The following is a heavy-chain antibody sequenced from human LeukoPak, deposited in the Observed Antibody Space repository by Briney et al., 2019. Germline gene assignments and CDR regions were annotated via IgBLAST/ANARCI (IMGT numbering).Heavy chain of an antibody. Sequence: GGSLRLSCAASGFTFSSYAMSWVRQAPGKGLEWVAVIADDGKDKHYVESVKGRFTISRDNSKNTLYLQMNSLRVEDTAVYYCARDRHIAAAGYYFDYWGQGTLVTVSS. CDR1: GFTFSSYA. V-gene: IGHV3-30*04. J-gene: IGHJ4*02. CDR3: ARDRHIAAAGYYFDY. CDR2: IADDGKDK. D-gene: IGHD6-25*01.